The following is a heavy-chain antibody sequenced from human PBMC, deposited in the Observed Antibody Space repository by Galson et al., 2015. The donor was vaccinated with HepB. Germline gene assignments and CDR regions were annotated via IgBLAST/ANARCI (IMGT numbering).Heavy chain of an antibody. J-gene: IGHJ4*01. V-gene: IGHV7-4-1*01. D-gene: IGHD3-22*01. CDR2: INTNTGNP. CDR1: GSIISNNA. CDR3: ARAQYFDEKSGYNYFFDS. Sequence: SVTVSCKASGSIISNNAINWVRQAPGQGLEWMGWINTNTGNPEYAHGFTGRFVFSLDTSVSTAYLQIASLKAEDTAVYYCARAQYFDEKSGYNYFFDSWGRGTQVTVSS.